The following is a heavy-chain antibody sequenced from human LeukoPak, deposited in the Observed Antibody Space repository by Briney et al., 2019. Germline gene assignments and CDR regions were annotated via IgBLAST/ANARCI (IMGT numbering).Heavy chain of an antibody. CDR1: GFTFSNYA. CDR3: AKVRDSGWDFDY. J-gene: IGHJ4*02. V-gene: IGHV3-23*01. CDR2: VSGSGGNT. D-gene: IGHD6-19*01. Sequence: GGSLRLSCAASGFTFSNYAMSCVRQAPGKGLEWVSGVSGSGGNTYYADSVKGRFTISRDNSRNTLSLQMNSLRAEDTAVYFCAKVRDSGWDFDYWGQGTLVTVSS.